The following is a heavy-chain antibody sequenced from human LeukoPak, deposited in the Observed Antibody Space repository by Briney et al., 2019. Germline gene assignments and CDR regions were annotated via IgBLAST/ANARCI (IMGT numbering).Heavy chain of an antibody. CDR2: INDSGST. D-gene: IGHD3-10*01. CDR3: SRAEVRGVLPDVRRY. Sequence: SETLSLTCAVHGGSFSGHYWSWIRQSPGKGLEWIGVINDSGSTNYNPSLKSRVTISVDTSKSQFSLKLSSVTAADTALYYCSRAEVRGVLPDVRRYWGQGTLVTVSS. J-gene: IGHJ4*02. CDR1: GGSFSGHY. V-gene: IGHV4-34*01.